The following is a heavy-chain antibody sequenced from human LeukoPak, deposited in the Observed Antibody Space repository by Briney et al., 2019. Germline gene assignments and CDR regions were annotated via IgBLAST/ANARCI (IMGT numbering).Heavy chain of an antibody. J-gene: IGHJ3*02. CDR3: ARDIYTVPTWSFVADAFDI. Sequence: SETLSLTCTVSGGSINSSSYYWGWIRQPTGKGLEWIGSIYYSGSTYYNPSLKSRVTISVDTSKNQFSLKLSSVTAADTAVYYCARDIYTVPTWSFVADAFDIWGQGTMVTVSS. D-gene: IGHD4-17*01. V-gene: IGHV4-39*07. CDR2: IYYSGST. CDR1: GGSINSSSYY.